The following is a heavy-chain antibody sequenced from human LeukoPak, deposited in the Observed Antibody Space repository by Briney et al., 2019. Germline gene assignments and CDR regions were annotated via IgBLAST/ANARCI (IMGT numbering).Heavy chain of an antibody. J-gene: IGHJ6*03. V-gene: IGHV4-34*01. CDR3: ARVRATMVRGVIISLVRYYMDV. CDR1: GGSFSGYY. CDR2: INHSGST. Sequence: SETLSLTCAVYGGSFSGYYWSWIRQPPGKGLEWIGEINHSGSTNYNPSLKSRVTISVDTSKNQFSLKLSSVTAADTAVYYCARVRATMVRGVIISLVRYYMDVWGKGTTVTVSS. D-gene: IGHD3-10*01.